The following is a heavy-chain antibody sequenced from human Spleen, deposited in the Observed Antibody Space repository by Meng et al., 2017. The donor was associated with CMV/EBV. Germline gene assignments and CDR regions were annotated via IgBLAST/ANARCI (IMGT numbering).Heavy chain of an antibody. CDR3: ARERAMVVAATLSYYYGMDV. J-gene: IGHJ6*02. CDR1: GSTFSSYE. V-gene: IGHV3-48*03. CDR2: ISSSGSTI. D-gene: IGHD2-15*01. Sequence: GGSLRLPFAASGSTFSSYEMNWVRQAPGKGLEWVSYISSSGSTIYYADSVKGRFTISRDNAKNSLYLQMNSLRAEDTAVYYCARERAMVVAATLSYYYGMDVWGQGTTVTVSS.